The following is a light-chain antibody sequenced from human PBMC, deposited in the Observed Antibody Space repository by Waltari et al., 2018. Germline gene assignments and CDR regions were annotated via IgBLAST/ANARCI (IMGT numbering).Light chain of an antibody. J-gene: IGLJ3*02. Sequence: QSALTQPASVSGSPGQSITISCTGTSSYVGTYNPVSWYQDHPGQGPKVIIYDVSDRPSGVSARFSGSKSGNTASLTISGLQAEDEADYYCSSQSSDDVVLFGGGTKVTVL. CDR2: DVS. CDR1: SSYVGTYNP. CDR3: SSQSSDDVVL. V-gene: IGLV2-14*03.